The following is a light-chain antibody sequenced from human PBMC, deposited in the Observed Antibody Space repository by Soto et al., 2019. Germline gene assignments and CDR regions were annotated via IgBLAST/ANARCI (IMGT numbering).Light chain of an antibody. CDR1: QIISTY. V-gene: IGKV1-39*01. CDR2: RAS. Sequence: DIQMTQSPSSLSASVGDRVTISCRASQIISTYLNWYQQKPGTAPRLLISRASSVKSGVPPRFSGSGSGRDFTLTISSLRPEDIATYSCQQSYTSPPWTFGQGTKVEVK. J-gene: IGKJ1*01. CDR3: QQSYTSPPWT.